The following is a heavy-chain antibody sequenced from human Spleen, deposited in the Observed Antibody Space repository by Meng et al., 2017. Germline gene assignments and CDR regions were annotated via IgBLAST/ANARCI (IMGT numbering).Heavy chain of an antibody. CDR1: GYTFTSSG. J-gene: IGHJ6*02. CDR2: ISAYNGNT. D-gene: IGHD6-13*01. V-gene: IGHV1-18*01. Sequence: ASVKVSCKASGYTFTSSGISWVRQAPGQGLEWMGWISAYNGNTNYPQKLQGRVTMTTDTSTSTAYMELRSLRSDDTAVYYYARRSPDVAAAGKYYYYGMDVWGQGTMVTVSS. CDR3: ARRSPDVAAAGKYYYYGMDV.